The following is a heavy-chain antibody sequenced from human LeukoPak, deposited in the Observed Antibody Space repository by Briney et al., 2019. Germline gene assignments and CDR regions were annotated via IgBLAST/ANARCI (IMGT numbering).Heavy chain of an antibody. CDR2: INPYNGNT. V-gene: IGHV1-18*01. CDR1: GYTFTSYG. Sequence: ASVKVSFKASGYTFTSYGISGVRQAPGQGLEWMGWINPYNGNTNYAEKLKGRVTMTTDTSTSTAYMELRSLRSDDTAIYYCARGGRSYHDSSGYYRDWGQGTLVTVSS. J-gene: IGHJ4*02. CDR3: ARGGRSYHDSSGYYRD. D-gene: IGHD3-22*01.